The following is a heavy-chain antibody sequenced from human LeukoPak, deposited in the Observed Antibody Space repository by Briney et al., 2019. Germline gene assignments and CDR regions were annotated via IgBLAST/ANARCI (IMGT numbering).Heavy chain of an antibody. Sequence: PSQTLSLTCTVSGGSISSGDYYWGWIRQPPGKGLEWIAYMYYSGSTHYNPSLKSRVTMSADTSKNQLSLKLSSVTAADTAVYYCARPYYYDSRIDPWGQGILVTVSS. CDR3: ARPYYYDSRIDP. J-gene: IGHJ5*02. CDR2: MYYSGST. CDR1: GGSISSGDYY. V-gene: IGHV4-30-4*01. D-gene: IGHD3-22*01.